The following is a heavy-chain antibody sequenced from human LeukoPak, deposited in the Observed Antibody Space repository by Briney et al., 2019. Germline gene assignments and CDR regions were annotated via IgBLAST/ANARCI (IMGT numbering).Heavy chain of an antibody. J-gene: IGHJ2*01. V-gene: IGHV3-21*01. CDR1: GYTFSSYS. CDR2: ISSSSSYI. Sequence: PGGSLXXSCAASGYTFSSYSVNWVRQAPGKGLEWVSSISSSSSYIYYAESVKGGFTISRDKAKNSLYLQMNSLRAEDTAVYYCATFDWYFDLWGRGTLVTVSS. CDR3: ATFDWYFDL.